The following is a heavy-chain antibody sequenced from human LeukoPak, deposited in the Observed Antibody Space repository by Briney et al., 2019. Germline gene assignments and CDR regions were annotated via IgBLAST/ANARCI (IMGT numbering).Heavy chain of an antibody. CDR1: GGTFSSYA. CDR3: ASKYGSGSYYFYYYYMDV. V-gene: IGHV1-69*06. Sequence: SVKISCKASGGTFSSYAISWVRQAPGQGLEWMGGIIPIFGTANYAQKFQGRVTITADKSTSTAYMELSSLRSEDTAVYYCASKYGSGSYYFYYYYMDVWGKGTTVTVSS. D-gene: IGHD3-10*01. J-gene: IGHJ6*03. CDR2: IIPIFGTA.